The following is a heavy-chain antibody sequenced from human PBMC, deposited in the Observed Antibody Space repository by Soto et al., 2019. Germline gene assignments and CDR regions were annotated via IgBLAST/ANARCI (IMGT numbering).Heavy chain of an antibody. CDR1: GFTFSSYG. J-gene: IGHJ2*01. V-gene: IGHV3-33*01. D-gene: IGHD4-17*01. Sequence: QVQLVESGGGVVQPGRSLRLSCAASGFTFSSYGMHWVRQAPGKGLEWVAVIWYDGSNKYYADSVKGRFTISRDNSKNTLYLQMNSLRAEDTAVYYCARPMPDYGGNWYFDLWGRGTLVTVSS. CDR3: ARPMPDYGGNWYFDL. CDR2: IWYDGSNK.